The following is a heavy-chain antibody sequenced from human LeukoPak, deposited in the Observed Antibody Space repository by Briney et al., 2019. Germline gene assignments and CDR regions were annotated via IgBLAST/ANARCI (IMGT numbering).Heavy chain of an antibody. Sequence: SETLSLTCTVSGYSISSGYYWGWIRRPPGKGLEWIGSIYHSGSTYYNPSPKSRVTISVDASKNQFSLKLSSVTAADTALYYCVRDTRYDMDVWGKGTTVTVSS. CDR3: VRDTRYDMDV. CDR1: GYSISSGYY. V-gene: IGHV4-38-2*02. J-gene: IGHJ6*03. CDR2: IYHSGST.